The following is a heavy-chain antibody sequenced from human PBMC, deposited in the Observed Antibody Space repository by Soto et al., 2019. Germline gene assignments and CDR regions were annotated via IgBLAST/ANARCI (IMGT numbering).Heavy chain of an antibody. D-gene: IGHD3-22*01. CDR3: ARGAVVNFDS. CDR1: GGSISSGGSS. J-gene: IGHJ4*02. V-gene: IGHV4-30-2*01. CDR2: IYHSGST. Sequence: QLQLQESGSGLVKPSQTLSLTCAVSGGSISSGGSSWTWIRQPPGKGLEWIGYIYHSGSTYYNPSLKSRVTMSVDRSKNQFSLKLTSATAADTAVYYCARGAVVNFDSWGQGTLVTVSS.